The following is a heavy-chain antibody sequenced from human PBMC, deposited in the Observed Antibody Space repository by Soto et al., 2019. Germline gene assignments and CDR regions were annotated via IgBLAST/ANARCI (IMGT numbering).Heavy chain of an antibody. Sequence: GGSLRLSCAASGFTFSNAWMNWFRQAPGKGLEWVGRIKSKTDGGTTDYAAPVKGRFTISRDDSKNMLYLQMNGLKTEDTAVYYCTTDPYSSGWYSISYWGQGTLVTVSS. CDR2: IKSKTDGGTT. CDR1: GFTFSNAW. J-gene: IGHJ4*02. D-gene: IGHD6-19*01. CDR3: TTDPYSSGWYSISY. V-gene: IGHV3-15*07.